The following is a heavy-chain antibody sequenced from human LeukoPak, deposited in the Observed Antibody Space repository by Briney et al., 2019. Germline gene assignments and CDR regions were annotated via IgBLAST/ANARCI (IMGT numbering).Heavy chain of an antibody. V-gene: IGHV3-23*01. Sequence: GGSLRLSCAASGFTFGSYAMMWVRQPPGKGLEWVSSITGSGDGTYYTDSVRGRFTISRDNSKDTLYLQMNSLRAEDTAVYFCVKGFVHPTYYFDYWGQGTLVTVSS. D-gene: IGHD6-6*01. J-gene: IGHJ4*02. CDR2: ITGSGDGT. CDR1: GFTFGSYA. CDR3: VKGFVHPTYYFDY.